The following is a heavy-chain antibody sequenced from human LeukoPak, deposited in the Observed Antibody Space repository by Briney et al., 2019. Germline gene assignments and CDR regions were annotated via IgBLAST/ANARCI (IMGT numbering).Heavy chain of an antibody. Sequence: GGSLRLSCAASGFTFSSYGMHWVRQAPGKGLEWVALIRYDGSNKYYADSVKGRFTISRDNSKNTLYLQMNSLRAEDTAVYYCARFRRIAAAGGFDPWGQGTLVTVSS. CDR2: IRYDGSNK. D-gene: IGHD6-13*01. CDR1: GFTFSSYG. J-gene: IGHJ5*02. V-gene: IGHV3-30*02. CDR3: ARFRRIAAAGGFDP.